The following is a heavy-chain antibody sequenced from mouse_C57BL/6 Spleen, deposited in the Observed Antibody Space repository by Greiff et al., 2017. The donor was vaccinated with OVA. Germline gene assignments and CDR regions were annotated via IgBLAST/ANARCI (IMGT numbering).Heavy chain of an antibody. Sequence: VQLQQPGAELVRPGSSVKLSCKASGYTFTSYWMHWVKQRPIQGLEWIGNIDPSDSETHYNQKFKDKATLTVDKSSSTAYMQLSSLTSEDSAVYYCALITTVVENYAMDYWGQGTSVTVSS. CDR2: IDPSDSET. CDR1: GYTFTSYW. J-gene: IGHJ4*01. CDR3: ALITTVVENYAMDY. V-gene: IGHV1-52*01. D-gene: IGHD1-1*01.